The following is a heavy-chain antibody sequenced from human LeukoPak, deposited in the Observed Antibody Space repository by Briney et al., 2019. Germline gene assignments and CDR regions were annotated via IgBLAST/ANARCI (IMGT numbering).Heavy chain of an antibody. CDR2: IDNAGSIT. CDR3: VRSAFHAGSSNCYDY. CDR1: GFTFSNYG. J-gene: IGHJ4*02. Sequence: GGSLRLSCAASGFTFSNYGIHWVRKVPGKGLVWVSLIDNAGSITTSADSVKGPFTISRDNAENTLYLQMNSLRVEDTAVYYCVRSAFHAGSSNCYDYWGQGTLVTVSS. D-gene: IGHD2-2*01. V-gene: IGHV3-74*03.